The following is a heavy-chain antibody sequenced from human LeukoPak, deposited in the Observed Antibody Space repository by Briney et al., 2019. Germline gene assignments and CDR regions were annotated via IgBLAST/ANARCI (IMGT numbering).Heavy chain of an antibody. D-gene: IGHD1-26*01. CDR3: AREREVIVGARPKQDNWLDP. V-gene: IGHV1-18*01. CDR2: ISTYNGST. J-gene: IGHJ5*02. CDR1: GYTFTSYI. Sequence: ASVKVSCKASGYTFTSYIISWLRQAPGQGLEWMGWISTYNGSTNYAQKFQGRVIMTTDTSTSTAYMELRSLRSDDTAIYYCAREREVIVGARPKQDNWLDPWGQGTLVTVSS.